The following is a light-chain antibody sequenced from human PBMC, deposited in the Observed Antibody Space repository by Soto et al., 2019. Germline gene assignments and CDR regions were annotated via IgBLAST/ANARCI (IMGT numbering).Light chain of an antibody. CDR1: LSLLHPNGNTF. J-gene: IGKJ4*01. Sequence: VLTQSPFTLAVTPVDPASISFRSSLSLLHPNGNTFLHWYFQKPGQSPQLLIYLASKRASGVPDRFSGSGSGTAYTLKISSLEAEDAGIYYCMKSLQSPPTFGGGTKVDIK. V-gene: IGKV2-28*01. CDR3: MKSLQSPPT. CDR2: LAS.